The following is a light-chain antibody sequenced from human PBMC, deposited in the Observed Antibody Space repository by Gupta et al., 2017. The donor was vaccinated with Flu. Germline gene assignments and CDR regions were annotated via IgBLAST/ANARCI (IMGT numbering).Light chain of an antibody. CDR3: HSRDSSGNTYV. J-gene: IGLJ1*01. Sequence: SSELPQDPAVSVALGQTVRITCQGDSLRSYYASWYPQKPGQAPVLVIYGKNNRPSGIPDRFSGSSSGNTASLTITGAQAEDEADYYCHSRDSSGNTYVFGTGTKVTVL. CDR2: GKN. V-gene: IGLV3-19*01. CDR1: SLRSYY.